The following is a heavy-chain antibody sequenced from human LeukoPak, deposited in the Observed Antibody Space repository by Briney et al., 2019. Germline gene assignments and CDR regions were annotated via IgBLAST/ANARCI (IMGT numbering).Heavy chain of an antibody. Sequence: SETLSLTCTVSGGSITSYYWSWIRQSPGKGLEWTGYIFHSGSTNYNPSLKSRVTISVDTSRNQFYLKLSSVTAADTAGYYCARGGGSWAFDYWGQGTLVTVSS. CDR2: IFHSGST. D-gene: IGHD2-15*01. CDR1: GGSITSYY. CDR3: ARGGGSWAFDY. J-gene: IGHJ4*02. V-gene: IGHV4-59*01.